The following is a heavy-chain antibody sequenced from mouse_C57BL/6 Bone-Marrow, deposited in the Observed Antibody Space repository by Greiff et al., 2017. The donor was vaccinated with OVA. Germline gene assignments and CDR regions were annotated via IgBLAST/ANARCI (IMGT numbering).Heavy chain of an antibody. CDR3: ARHNKRFAY. V-gene: IGHV5-6*01. Sequence: EVQLVESGGDLVKPGGSLKLSCAASGFTFSSYGMSWVRQTPDKRLEWVATISSGGSYTYYPDSVKGRFTISRDNAKNTLYLQMSSLKSEGTAMYYCARHNKRFAYWGQGTLVTVSA. J-gene: IGHJ3*01. CDR2: ISSGGSYT. CDR1: GFTFSSYG.